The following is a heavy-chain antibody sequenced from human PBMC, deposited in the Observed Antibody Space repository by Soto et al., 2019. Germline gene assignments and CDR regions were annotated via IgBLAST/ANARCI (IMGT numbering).Heavy chain of an antibody. CDR1: GGSFIGYY. CDR3: ASTILYYYGMDV. J-gene: IGHJ6*02. V-gene: IGHV4-34*01. Sequence: SETLSLTCAVYGGSFIGYYWSWIRQPPGKGLEWIGEINHSGSTNYNPSLKSRVTISVDTSKNQFSLKLSSVTAADTAVYYCASTILYYYGMDVWGQGTTVTASS. CDR2: INHSGST.